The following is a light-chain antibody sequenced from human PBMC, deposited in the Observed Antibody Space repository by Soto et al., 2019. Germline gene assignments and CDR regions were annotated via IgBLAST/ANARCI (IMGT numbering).Light chain of an antibody. CDR3: HQRQSWPRT. CDR2: HTS. V-gene: IGKV3-11*01. J-gene: IGKJ1*01. CDR1: QTVNSR. Sequence: EIVLPQSPATLSSSPGESSTLSCRASQTVNSRLAWYQHKPGQANRLLIYHTSNRATGIPARFSGSGSGTDFTLTISSLEPEEFAVYYCHQRQSWPRTFGQGNKVDIK.